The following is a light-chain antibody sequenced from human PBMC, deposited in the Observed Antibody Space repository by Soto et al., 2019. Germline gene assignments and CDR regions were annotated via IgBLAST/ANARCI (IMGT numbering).Light chain of an antibody. V-gene: IGKV3D-15*01. Sequence: LTQSQDALSLSQGERATLSCRASQSVSRYLAWYQQKPGQAPRLLISDTSNRATGIPARFSGSGSGTEFTLTISSLQSEDFAVYYCQQYNNWPRTFGQGTKVDIK. CDR2: DTS. CDR3: QQYNNWPRT. J-gene: IGKJ1*01. CDR1: QSVSRY.